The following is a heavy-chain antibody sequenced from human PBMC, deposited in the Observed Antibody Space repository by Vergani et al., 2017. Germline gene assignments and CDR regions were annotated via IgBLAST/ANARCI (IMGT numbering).Heavy chain of an antibody. D-gene: IGHD1-26*01. V-gene: IGHV4-34*01. CDR2: INHSGST. CDR1: GGSFSGYY. CDR3: AIYIVGAADY. J-gene: IGHJ4*02. Sequence: QVQLQQWGAGLLKPSETLSLTCAVYGGSFSGYYWSWIRQPPGKGLEWIGEINHSGSTNYNPSLKSRVTISVDTSKNRFSLKLSSVTAADTAVYYCAIYIVGAADYWGQGTLVTVSS.